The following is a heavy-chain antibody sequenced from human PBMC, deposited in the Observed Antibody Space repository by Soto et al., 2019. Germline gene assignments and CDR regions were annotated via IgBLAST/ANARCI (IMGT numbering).Heavy chain of an antibody. CDR1: AGSFSGYY. Sequence: SETLSFACAVSAGSFSGYYWRWIRQPPGKGLEWIGEINHSGSTNYNPSLKSRVTISVDTSKNQFSLKLSSVTAADTAVYYCARGPVLLLWVGELQHCSDPWGQG. CDR2: INHSGST. D-gene: IGHD3-10*01. V-gene: IGHV4-34*01. J-gene: IGHJ5*02. CDR3: ARGPVLLLWVGELQHCSDP.